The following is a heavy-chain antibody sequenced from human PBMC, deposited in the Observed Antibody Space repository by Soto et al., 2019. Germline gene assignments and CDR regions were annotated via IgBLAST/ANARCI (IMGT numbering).Heavy chain of an antibody. Sequence: EVQLVESGGGLIRPGGSLRLSCAVSGFTVSNNYMSWVRQAPGKGLEGVSVIYSGGYTAYGDSVKGRFTISRDNSKNTLYLKMNSRGAPGRGGYYWAPHPGGGGYWGQGTLVTVSS. V-gene: IGHV3-53*01. J-gene: IGHJ4*02. D-gene: IGHD3-10*01. CDR1: GFTVSNNY. CDR2: IYSGGYT. CDR3: APHPGGGGY.